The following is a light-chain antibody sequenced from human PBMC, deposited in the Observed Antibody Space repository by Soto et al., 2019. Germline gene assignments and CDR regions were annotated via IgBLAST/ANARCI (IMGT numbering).Light chain of an antibody. J-gene: IGLJ3*02. CDR2: EVS. Sequence: QSVLTQPASVSGSPGQSITISCTGTSSDVGAYNYVSWFQQHPGKVPKLIIYEVSNRPSGVSSRFSGSKSGNTASLTVSGLQAEDEADYYCLSYTTTNTGVFGGGTKVTVL. CDR1: SSDVGAYNY. V-gene: IGLV2-14*01. CDR3: LSYTTTNTGV.